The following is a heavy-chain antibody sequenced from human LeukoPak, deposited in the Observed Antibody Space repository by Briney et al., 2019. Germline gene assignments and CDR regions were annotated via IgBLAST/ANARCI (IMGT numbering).Heavy chain of an antibody. CDR1: GVTVSNSY. D-gene: IGHD3-22*01. CDR2: IYSDGST. J-gene: IGHJ4*02. V-gene: IGHV3-53*01. Sequence: PGGSLRLSCAASGVTVSNSYMNWVGQAPGRGLEWVSVIYSDGSTYYADSVKGRFTISRDNSKNTLYLQMNSLRAEDTAVYYCAKAYSRAFDYWGQGTLVTVS. CDR3: AKAYSRAFDY.